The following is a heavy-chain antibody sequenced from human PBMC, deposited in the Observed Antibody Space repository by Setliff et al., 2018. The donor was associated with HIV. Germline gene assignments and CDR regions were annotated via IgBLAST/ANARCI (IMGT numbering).Heavy chain of an antibody. Sequence: GESLKISCKSSGYVFTNYWIGWVRQMPGKGLEWMGIISPDDSDTRYSPSFQGQVTISVDKSTSTAYLQWSSLKASDTAMYYCARIGDTSGYYFYIFDLWGQGTMVTVSS. CDR3: ARIGDTSGYYFYIFDL. CDR1: GYVFTNYW. CDR2: ISPDDSDT. J-gene: IGHJ3*01. D-gene: IGHD3-22*01. V-gene: IGHV5-51*01.